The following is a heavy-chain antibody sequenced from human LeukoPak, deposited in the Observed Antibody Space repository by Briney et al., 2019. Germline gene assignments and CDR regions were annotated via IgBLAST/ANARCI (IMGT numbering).Heavy chain of an antibody. CDR3: AKDGPRSRYGSGTWGAFDI. Sequence: PGRSLRLSCAASGFTFSSYGMSWVRQAPGKGLEWVSAISGSGGSTYYADSVKGRFTISRDNSKNTLYLQMNSLRAEDTAVYYCAKDGPRSRYGSGTWGAFDIWGQGTMVTVSS. V-gene: IGHV3-23*01. D-gene: IGHD3-10*01. CDR2: ISGSGGST. J-gene: IGHJ3*02. CDR1: GFTFSSYG.